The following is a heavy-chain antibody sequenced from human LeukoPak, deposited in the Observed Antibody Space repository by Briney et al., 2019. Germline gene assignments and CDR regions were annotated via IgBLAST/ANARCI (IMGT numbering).Heavy chain of an antibody. V-gene: IGHV4-59*01. CDR1: GGSISSYY. CDR3: ARGMEGPYYFDY. CDR2: IYYSGST. D-gene: IGHD1-1*01. J-gene: IGHJ4*02. Sequence: PSETLSLTCTVSGGSISSYYWSWIRQPPWKGLEWIGYIYYSGSTNYNPSLKSRVTISVDTSKNQFSLKLSSVTAADTAVYYCARGMEGPYYFDYWGQGTLVTVSS.